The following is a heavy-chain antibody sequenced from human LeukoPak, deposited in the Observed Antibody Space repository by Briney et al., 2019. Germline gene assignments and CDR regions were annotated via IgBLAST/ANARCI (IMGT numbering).Heavy chain of an antibody. Sequence: PSETLSLTCSVSGGSISSSIYYWGWIRQPPGKGLEWIGSIYYSGSTYYNPSLKSRVTISVDTSKNQFSLKLSSVTAADTAVYYCARHAANIVVVVADLDYWGQGTLVTVSS. J-gene: IGHJ4*02. CDR1: GGSISSSIYY. D-gene: IGHD2-15*01. CDR3: ARHAANIVVVVADLDY. CDR2: IYYSGST. V-gene: IGHV4-39*01.